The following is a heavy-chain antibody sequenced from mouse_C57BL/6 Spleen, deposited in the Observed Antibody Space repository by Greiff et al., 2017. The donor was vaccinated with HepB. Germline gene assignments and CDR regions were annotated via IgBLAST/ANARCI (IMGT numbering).Heavy chain of an antibody. CDR1: GYAFSSYW. V-gene: IGHV1-80*01. CDR2: IYPGDGDT. D-gene: IGHD1-1*01. CDR3: AREDPNSTVVANPIATDFDY. Sequence: VMLVESGAELVKPGASVKISCKASGYAFSSYWMNWVKQRPGKGLAWIGQIYPGDGDTNYNGKFKGKATLTADKSSSTAYMQLSSRTSEDSAVYFCAREDPNSTVVANPIATDFDYWGEGTTLTVSS. J-gene: IGHJ2*01.